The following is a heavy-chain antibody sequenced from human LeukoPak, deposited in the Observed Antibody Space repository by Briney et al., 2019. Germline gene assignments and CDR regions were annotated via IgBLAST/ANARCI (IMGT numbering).Heavy chain of an antibody. Sequence: PGGSLRLSCAASGFTFSSYWMSWVSQAPGKGLEWVANIKQDGSEKYYVDSVKGRFTISRDNAKNSLYLQMNSLRAEDTAVYYCARAPAGDYVWGSYRYPDYWGQGTLVTVSS. CDR1: GFTFSSYW. V-gene: IGHV3-7*01. CDR2: IKQDGSEK. CDR3: ARAPAGDYVWGSYRYPDY. J-gene: IGHJ4*02. D-gene: IGHD3-16*02.